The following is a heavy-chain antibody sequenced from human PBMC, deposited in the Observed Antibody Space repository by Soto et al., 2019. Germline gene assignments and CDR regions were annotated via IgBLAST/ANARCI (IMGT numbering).Heavy chain of an antibody. J-gene: IGHJ6*02. CDR1: GYVFNSYH. V-gene: IGHV1-2*02. D-gene: IGHD2-8*02. CDR3: ARGVSTVYSTGVCPHNYYFEMDV. CDR2: INPTSGGT. Sequence: QVQLVQSGAEVKKPGASMKVSCKASGYVFNSYHIYWVRQAPGQGLEWMGRINPTSGGTSTAQRLLDRVTMTRDTSINTAYQEVSRLKSDDTAVYYWARGVSTVYSTGVCPHNYYFEMDVWGQGTAVTVS.